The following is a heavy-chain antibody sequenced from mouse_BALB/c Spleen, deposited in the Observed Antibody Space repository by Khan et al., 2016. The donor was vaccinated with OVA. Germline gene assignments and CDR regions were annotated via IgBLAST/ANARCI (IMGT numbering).Heavy chain of an antibody. CDR2: IRYDGDS. J-gene: IGHJ3*01. CDR1: GYSITSGYF. V-gene: IGHV3-6*02. CDR3: ARGGSSGPAWFTS. D-gene: IGHD3-1*01. Sequence: VQLKESGPGLVKPSQSLSLTCSVTGYSITSGYFWNWIRQFPENKLEWMGYIRYDGDSNYNPSLINRIPITRDTSKNQFFLRLNSVTPEDTATYYCARGGSSGPAWFTSWGQGTLLTVSA.